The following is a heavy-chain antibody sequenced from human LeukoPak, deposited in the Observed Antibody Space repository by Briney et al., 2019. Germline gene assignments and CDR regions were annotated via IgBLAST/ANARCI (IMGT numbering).Heavy chain of an antibody. D-gene: IGHD3-3*01. CDR1: GFTFSSYS. CDR3: ARVWVQFGDWHLGSFDY. V-gene: IGHV3-21*01. J-gene: IGHJ4*02. CDR2: ISSSSSYI. Sequence: GGSLRLSCAASGFTFSSYSMNWVRQAPGKELGWVSSISSSSSYIYYADSVKGRFTISRDNAKNSLYLQMNSLRAEDTAVYYCARVWVQFGDWHLGSFDYWGQGTLVTVSS.